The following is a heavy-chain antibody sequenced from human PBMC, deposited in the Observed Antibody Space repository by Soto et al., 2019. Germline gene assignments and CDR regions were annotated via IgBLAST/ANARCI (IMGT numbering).Heavy chain of an antibody. D-gene: IGHD3-3*01. CDR2: IYYSGST. V-gene: IGHV4-59*08. CDR1: GGSISSYY. J-gene: IGHJ4*02. Sequence: PSETLSLTCTVSGGSISSYYWSWIRQPPGKGLEWIGYIYYSGSTYYNPSLKSRVTISVDTSKNHFSLKLSSVTAADTAVYYCARSRSTIFGVVIIWYFDYWGQGTLVTVSS. CDR3: ARSRSTIFGVVIIWYFDY.